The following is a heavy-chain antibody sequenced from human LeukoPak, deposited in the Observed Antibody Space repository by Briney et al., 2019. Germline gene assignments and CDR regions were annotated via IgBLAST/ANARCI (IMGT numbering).Heavy chain of an antibody. CDR2: LYYSGST. CDR3: AGSDSSASTVVFYFDY. D-gene: IGHD6-6*01. J-gene: IGHJ4*02. V-gene: IGHV4-59*01. Sequence: SETLSLTSTVSSVSISSYYWSWLRPPPGKALEWMVYLYYSGSTNYNPSLNSRATISEDTSKNQFSLKLSSVTAAVTAVYCCAGSDSSASTVVFYFDYWGQGTLVTVSS. CDR1: SVSISSYY.